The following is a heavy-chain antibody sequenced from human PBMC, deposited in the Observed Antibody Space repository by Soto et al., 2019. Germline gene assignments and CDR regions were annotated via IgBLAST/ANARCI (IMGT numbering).Heavy chain of an antibody. CDR2: IIPIFGIA. Sequence: QVQLVQSGAEVKKPGSSVKVSCKASGGTFSSYAISWVRQAPGQGLDWMGGIIPIFGIANYAQKFQGRVTITADKSTSTAYMELSSLRSADTAVYYCARDGTIYYYYCGMDVWGQVTTVTVSS. J-gene: IGHJ6*02. CDR1: GGTFSSYA. D-gene: IGHD2-2*01. V-gene: IGHV1-69*17. CDR3: ARDGTIYYYYCGMDV.